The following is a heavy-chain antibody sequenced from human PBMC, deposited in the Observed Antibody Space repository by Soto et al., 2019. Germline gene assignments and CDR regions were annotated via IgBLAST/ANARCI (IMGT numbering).Heavy chain of an antibody. J-gene: IGHJ4*02. D-gene: IGHD3-22*01. CDR3: AKDGPYYYDSSGTPIDY. Sequence: PGGSLRLSCAASGFTFSSYAMSWVRQAPGKGLEWVSAISGSGGSTYYADSVKGRFTISRDNSKNTLYLQMNSLRAEDTAVYYCAKDGPYYYDSSGTPIDYWGQGTLVTVSS. CDR1: GFTFSSYA. V-gene: IGHV3-23*01. CDR2: ISGSGGST.